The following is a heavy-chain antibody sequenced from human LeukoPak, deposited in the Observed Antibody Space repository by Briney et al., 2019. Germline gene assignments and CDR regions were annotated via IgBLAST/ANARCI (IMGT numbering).Heavy chain of an antibody. CDR3: ARGSRPFDILTGSYMNDY. D-gene: IGHD3-9*01. J-gene: IGHJ4*02. CDR2: INTDGIST. CDR1: GFTFSNYG. Sequence: GGTLRLSCAASGFTFSNYGMSWVRQSPGKGLEWVSRINTDGISTNYADSVKGRFTISRDNAKNTLYLQMNSLRAEDTAVYFCARGSRPFDILTGSYMNDYWGQGTLVTVSS. V-gene: IGHV3-74*01.